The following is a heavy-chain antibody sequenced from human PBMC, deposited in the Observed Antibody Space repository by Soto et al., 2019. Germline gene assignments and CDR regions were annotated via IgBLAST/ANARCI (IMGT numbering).Heavy chain of an antibody. D-gene: IGHD3-3*01. CDR3: ARARFDSWSHICYGLDV. Sequence: SETLSLTCGVYGGSFSAYSWTWLRQSPGKGLEWIGEITHGGSTDYNPALKSRLVMSVDTSKNQFSLRVTSVTAADAAVYFCARARFDSWSHICYGLDVWGQGTTVTVSS. V-gene: IGHV4-34*01. CDR1: GGSFSAYS. J-gene: IGHJ6*02. CDR2: ITHGGST.